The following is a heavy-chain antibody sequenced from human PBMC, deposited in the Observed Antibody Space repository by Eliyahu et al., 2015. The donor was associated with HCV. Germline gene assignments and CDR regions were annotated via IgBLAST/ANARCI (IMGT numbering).Heavy chain of an antibody. D-gene: IGHD1-26*01. CDR3: ARHKWAAPPSDY. CDR2: KHFTGGT. CDR1: GGSISSSSSY. J-gene: IGHJ4*02. V-gene: IGHV4-39*01. Sequence: QLQLQESGPGLVKPSETLSLTCTVSGGSISSSSSYWGWIRQPPGKGLGWVWGKHFTGGTHQNPSLKSRVTISVDTSQNQFSLKLTSVTAADTAVYYCARHKWAAPPSDYWGQGTLVTVSS.